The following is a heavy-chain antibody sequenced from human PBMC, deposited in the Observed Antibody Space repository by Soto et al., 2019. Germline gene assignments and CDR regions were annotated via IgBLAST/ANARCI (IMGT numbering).Heavy chain of an antibody. CDR1: GYTFTSYY. CDR3: ARDLDYYDSSGYYVPWFDP. V-gene: IGHV1-46*01. CDR2: INPSGGST. D-gene: IGHD3-22*01. J-gene: IGHJ5*02. Sequence: GASVKVSCKASGYTFTSYYMHWVRQAPGQGLEWMGIINPSGGSTSYAQKFQGRATMTRDTSTSTVYMELSSLRSEDTAVYYCARDLDYYDSSGYYVPWFDPWGQGTLVTVSS.